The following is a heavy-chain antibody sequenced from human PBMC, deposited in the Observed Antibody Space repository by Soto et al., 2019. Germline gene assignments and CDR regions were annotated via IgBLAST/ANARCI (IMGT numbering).Heavy chain of an antibody. CDR2: INHSGST. D-gene: IGHD2-2*01. V-gene: IGHV4-34*01. Sequence: QVQLQQWGAGLLKPSETLSLTCAVYGGSFSGYYWSWIRQPPGKGLEWIGEINHSGSTNYNPSLKSRVTISVDTSKTQFALKLSSVTAADTAVYYCASTRGAAAMVYWGQGTLVTVSS. CDR1: GGSFSGYY. CDR3: ASTRGAAAMVY. J-gene: IGHJ4*02.